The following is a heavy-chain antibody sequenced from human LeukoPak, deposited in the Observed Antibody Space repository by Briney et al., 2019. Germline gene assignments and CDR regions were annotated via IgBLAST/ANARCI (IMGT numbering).Heavy chain of an antibody. Sequence: SETLSLTCTVSGGSISSGSYYWRWIRQPAGKGLEWIGRIYTSGSTNYNPSLKSRVTISVDTSKNQFSLKLSSVTAADTAVYYCARDGNSSGWYALYYMDVWGKGTTVTVSS. J-gene: IGHJ6*03. V-gene: IGHV4-61*02. D-gene: IGHD6-19*01. CDR1: GGSISSGSYY. CDR3: ARDGNSSGWYALYYMDV. CDR2: IYTSGST.